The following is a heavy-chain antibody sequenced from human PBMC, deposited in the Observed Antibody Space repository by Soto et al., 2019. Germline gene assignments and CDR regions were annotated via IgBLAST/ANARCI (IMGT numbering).Heavy chain of an antibody. CDR2: ISGSGGST. J-gene: IGHJ4*02. Sequence: PGGSLRLSCAASGFTFSSYAMSWVRQAPGKGLEWVSAISGSGGSTYYADSVKGRFTISRDNSKNTLYLQMNSLRAEDTAVYYCAKDVRFLEWSTFDYWGQETLVTVPQ. CDR3: AKDVRFLEWSTFDY. CDR1: GFTFSSYA. D-gene: IGHD3-3*01. V-gene: IGHV3-23*01.